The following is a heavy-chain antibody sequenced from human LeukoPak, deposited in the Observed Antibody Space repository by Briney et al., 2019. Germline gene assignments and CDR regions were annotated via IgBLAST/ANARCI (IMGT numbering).Heavy chain of an antibody. Sequence: PGGSLRLSCAASGFTFSSYSMNWVRQAPGKGLEWVSYISSSSSTIYYADSVKGRFTISRDNARNSLYLQMNSLRAEDTAVYYCARDLLGTHAQRFDPWGQGTLVTVSS. D-gene: IGHD3/OR15-3a*01. CDR1: GFTFSSYS. V-gene: IGHV3-48*01. J-gene: IGHJ5*02. CDR2: ISSSSSTI. CDR3: ARDLLGTHAQRFDP.